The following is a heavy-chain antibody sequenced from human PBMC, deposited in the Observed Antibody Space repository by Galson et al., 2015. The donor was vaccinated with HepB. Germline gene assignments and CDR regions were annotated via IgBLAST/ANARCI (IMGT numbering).Heavy chain of an antibody. CDR3: TRVSGSSWYNFYGMDV. V-gene: IGHV3-15*01. Sequence: SLRLSCAASELSFSDAWMSWVRQTPLKGLEWVGRIRSEADGGTADYAAPVKGRFTISRDDSQNMLYLQMTSLQIEDTAVYYCTRVSGSSWYNFYGMDVWGQGTTVTVSS. J-gene: IGHJ6*02. D-gene: IGHD3-10*01. CDR1: ELSFSDAW. CDR2: IRSEADGGTA.